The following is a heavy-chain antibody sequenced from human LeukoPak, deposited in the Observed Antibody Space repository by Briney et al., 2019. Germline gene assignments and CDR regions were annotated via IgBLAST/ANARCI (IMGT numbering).Heavy chain of an antibody. CDR3: ARDPGTGPYFDDAFDI. J-gene: IGHJ3*02. V-gene: IGHV1-18*01. CDR1: GYTFTSYG. Sequence: ASVKVSFKASGYTFTSYGISWVRQAPGQGLEWMGWISAYNGNTNYAQKLQGRVTMTTDTSTSTAYMELRSLRSDDTAVYYCARDPGTGPYFDDAFDIWGQGTMVTVSS. D-gene: IGHD3/OR15-3a*01. CDR2: ISAYNGNT.